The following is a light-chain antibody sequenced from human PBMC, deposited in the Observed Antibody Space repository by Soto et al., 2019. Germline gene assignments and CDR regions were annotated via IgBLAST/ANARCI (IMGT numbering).Light chain of an antibody. Sequence: DVQMTQSPSSLSASVGDRVTITCRASQSVSIYLNWYQQKPGKAPNLLISAASSLQNGVPSRFRGSGSGTDFTLTISGLQPEEFATYYCQQSYSNPPWTFGQGTKVAIK. J-gene: IGKJ1*01. CDR3: QQSYSNPPWT. V-gene: IGKV1-39*01. CDR1: QSVSIY. CDR2: AAS.